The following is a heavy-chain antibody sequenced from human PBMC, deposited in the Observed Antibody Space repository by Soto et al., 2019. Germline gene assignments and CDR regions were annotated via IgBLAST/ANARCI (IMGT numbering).Heavy chain of an antibody. CDR3: ARGYRVEQYFAYYFDY. CDR2: IIPIFGTA. J-gene: IGHJ4*02. V-gene: IGHV1-69*01. CDR1: GGTFSSYA. Sequence: QVQLVQSGAEVKKPGSSVKVSSKASGGTFSSYAISWVRQAPGQGLEWMGGIIPIFGTANYAQKFQGRVTITADESTSTAYMELSSLRSEDTAVYYCARGYRVEQYFAYYFDYWGQGTLVTVSS. D-gene: IGHD6-13*01.